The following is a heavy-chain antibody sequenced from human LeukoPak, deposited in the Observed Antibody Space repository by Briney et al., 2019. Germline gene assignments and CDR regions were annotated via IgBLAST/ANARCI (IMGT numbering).Heavy chain of an antibody. CDR1: GLTFSSSV. J-gene: IGHJ4*02. V-gene: IGHV3-23*01. CDR3: AKDSRLEY. CDR2: ISGCCGST. Sequence: GGALRLSCAASGLTFSSSVMRWVRPAPGKGLVWVSAISGCCGSTYYADSVKGRFTISRDNSKNTLHLQMNSLRAEYTAVYYCAKDSRLEYWGQGTLVTVSS. D-gene: IGHD1-1*01.